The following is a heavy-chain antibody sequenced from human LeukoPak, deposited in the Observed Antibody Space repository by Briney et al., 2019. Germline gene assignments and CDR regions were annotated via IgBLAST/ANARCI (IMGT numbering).Heavy chain of an antibody. J-gene: IGHJ4*02. CDR1: GYTFTDYY. D-gene: IGHD2-15*01. Sequence: ASVKVSCKASGYTFTDYYIQWVRQAPGQGLEWMGWINPNSDGTYYAQKFQGRVTMTRDTSIRTTYMELSGLTSDDTAVFYCARRYCSAGSCYSDYSGQGTLASVSS. CDR2: INPNSDGT. V-gene: IGHV1-2*02. CDR3: ARRYCSAGSCYSDY.